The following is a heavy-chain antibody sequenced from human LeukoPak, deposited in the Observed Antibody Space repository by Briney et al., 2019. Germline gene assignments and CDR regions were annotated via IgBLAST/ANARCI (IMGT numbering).Heavy chain of an antibody. D-gene: IGHD2-21*01. CDR2: ISYDGSNK. V-gene: IGHV3-30*04. Sequence: PGGSLRLSCAASGFTFSSYAMHWVRQAPGKGLEWVAVISYDGSNKYYADSVKGRFTISRDNSKNTLYLQMNSLRAEDTAVYYCARVIPTSLGFDYWGQGTLVTVSS. CDR1: GFTFSSYA. J-gene: IGHJ4*02. CDR3: ARVIPTSLGFDY.